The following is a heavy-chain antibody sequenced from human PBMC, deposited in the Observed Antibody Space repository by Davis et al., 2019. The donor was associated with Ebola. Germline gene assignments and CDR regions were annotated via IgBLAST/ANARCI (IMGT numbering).Heavy chain of an antibody. V-gene: IGHV3-33*01. J-gene: IGHJ6*02. Sequence: GESLKISCAASGFTFSSYGMHWVRQAPGKGLEWVAVIWYDGSNKYYADSVKGRFTISRDNAKNLLYLQMNSLRDEDTAVYYCARGGTLYGMDVWGQGTTVTVSS. CDR3: ARGGTLYGMDV. CDR1: GFTFSSYG. D-gene: IGHD1-1*01. CDR2: IWYDGSNK.